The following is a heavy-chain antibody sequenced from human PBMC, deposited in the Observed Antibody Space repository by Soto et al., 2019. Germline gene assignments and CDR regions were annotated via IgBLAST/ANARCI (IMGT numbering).Heavy chain of an antibody. CDR1: GVSISRAGYS. CDR3: ASSRVVTTYFAY. V-gene: IGHV4-30-2*06. Sequence: QLQLQESGSRLVKPSQTLSLTCAVSGVSISRAGYSWSWIRQSPGKGLEWIGYIYNSGSTFYNPSLKSRLTISVDRSKNQLPLQLNSVAAAATAVYYCASSRVVTTYFAYWGQGTLVTVSS. D-gene: IGHD2-21*02. CDR2: IYNSGST. J-gene: IGHJ4*02.